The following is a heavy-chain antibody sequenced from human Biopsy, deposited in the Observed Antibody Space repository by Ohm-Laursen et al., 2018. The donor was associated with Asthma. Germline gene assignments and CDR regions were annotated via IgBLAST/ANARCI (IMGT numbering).Heavy chain of an antibody. CDR1: GASIKTDVHY. V-gene: IGHV4-30-4*01. CDR3: ARASVAASSNWFDP. CDR2: IHYSGST. J-gene: IGHJ5*02. D-gene: IGHD6-19*01. Sequence: SQTLSLTCTVSGASIKTDVHYWSWLRQPPGKGLEWFGFIHYSGSTSYNLSLKGGVTISVDTSKNQFSLKLSSVTAADTAVYYCARASVAASSNWFDPWGQGTLVTVSS.